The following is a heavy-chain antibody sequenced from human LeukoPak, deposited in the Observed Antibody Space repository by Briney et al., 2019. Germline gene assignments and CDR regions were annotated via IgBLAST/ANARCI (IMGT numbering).Heavy chain of an antibody. D-gene: IGHD3-16*01. CDR3: ARGITPGGDY. CDR2: MNPNSGNT. V-gene: IGHV1-8*01. J-gene: IGHJ4*02. Sequence: ASVKVSCKASGYTFISSDIHWVRQATGQGLEWMGWMNPNSGNTGYAQKFQGRVTMTRNTSISTAYMELSSLRSEDTAVYYCARGITPGGDYWGQGTLVTVSS. CDR1: GYTFISSD.